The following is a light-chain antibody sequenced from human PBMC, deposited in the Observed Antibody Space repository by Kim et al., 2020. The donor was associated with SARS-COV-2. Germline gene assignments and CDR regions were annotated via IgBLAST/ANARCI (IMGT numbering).Light chain of an antibody. J-gene: IGLJ2*01. CDR2: EVS. V-gene: IGLV2-18*02. Sequence: QSALTQPPSVSGSPGQSVTISCTGDSSDIGAYKRVSWYQQTPGTAPKLMISEVSNRPSGVHERFSGSKSGNTASLTISGLQPEDEADYYCSSYTTSNTLLFGGGTKVTVL. CDR1: SSDIGAYKR. CDR3: SSYTTSNTLL.